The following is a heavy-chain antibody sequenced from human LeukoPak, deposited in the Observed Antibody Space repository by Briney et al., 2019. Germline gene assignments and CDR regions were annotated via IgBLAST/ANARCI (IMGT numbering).Heavy chain of an antibody. V-gene: IGHV3-66*01. J-gene: IGHJ4*02. CDR1: GFTFDDYG. D-gene: IGHD5-18*01. Sequence: PGGSLRLSCAASGFTFDDYGMSWVRQAPGKGLEWVSVIYSDGSTYYADSVKGRFTISRDNSKSTLYLQMNSLRAEDTAVYYCARGSYGPLDFWGQGTLVTVSS. CDR3: ARGSYGPLDF. CDR2: IYSDGST.